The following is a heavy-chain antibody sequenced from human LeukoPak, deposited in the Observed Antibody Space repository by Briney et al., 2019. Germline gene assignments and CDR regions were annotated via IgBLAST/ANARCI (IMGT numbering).Heavy chain of an antibody. V-gene: IGHV5-51*01. J-gene: IGHJ4*02. CDR1: GYSFTSYW. Sequence: GESLKISCKGSGYSFTSYWIGWVRQMPGKGLEWMGIIYPGDSDTRYSPSFQGQVTISADKSISTAYLQWSSLKASDTAMYYCAGHRSRYCSSTSCYGPYYFDYWGQGTLVTVSS. CDR3: AGHRSRYCSSTSCYGPYYFDY. D-gene: IGHD2-2*01. CDR2: IYPGDSDT.